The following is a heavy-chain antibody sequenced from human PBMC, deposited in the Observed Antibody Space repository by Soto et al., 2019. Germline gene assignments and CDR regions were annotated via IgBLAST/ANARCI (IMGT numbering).Heavy chain of an antibody. J-gene: IGHJ4*02. D-gene: IGHD6-13*01. Sequence: SVKVSCKASGGTFSSYAISWVRQAPGQGLEWMGGIIPIFGTANYAQKFQGRVTITADESTSTAYMELSSLRSEDTAVYYCAREGYSSSFSLDYWGQGTLVTVSS. CDR3: AREGYSSSFSLDY. V-gene: IGHV1-69*13. CDR1: GGTFSSYA. CDR2: IIPIFGTA.